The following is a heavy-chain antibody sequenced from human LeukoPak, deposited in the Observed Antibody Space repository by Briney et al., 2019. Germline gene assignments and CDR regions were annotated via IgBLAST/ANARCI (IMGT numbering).Heavy chain of an antibody. CDR1: GFTFSSYS. CDR3: ASGAGYYYGSGSHLGWFDP. Sequence: GGSLRLSCAASGFTFSSYSMNWVRQAPGKGLEWVSYISSSSSTIYYADSVKGRFTISRDNAKNSLYLQMNSLRAEDTAVYYCASGAGYYYGSGSHLGWFDPWSQGTLVTVSS. J-gene: IGHJ5*02. CDR2: ISSSSSTI. V-gene: IGHV3-48*01. D-gene: IGHD3-10*01.